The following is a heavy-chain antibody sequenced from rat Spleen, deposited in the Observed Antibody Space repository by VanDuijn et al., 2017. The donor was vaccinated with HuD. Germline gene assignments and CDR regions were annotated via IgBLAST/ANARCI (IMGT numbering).Heavy chain of an antibody. CDR2: IIYDGSST. Sequence: EVQLVESGGGLVQPGRSLKLSCAASGFTFSDYAMAWVRQAPKKGLEWVATIIYDGSSTYYRDSVKGRFTISRDNAKSTLYLQMDSLRSEDTATYYCARLHRGLTGEGYFDYWGQGVMVTVSS. CDR1: GFTFSDYA. D-gene: IGHD1-4*01. V-gene: IGHV5-17*01. CDR3: ARLHRGLTGEGYFDY. J-gene: IGHJ2*01.